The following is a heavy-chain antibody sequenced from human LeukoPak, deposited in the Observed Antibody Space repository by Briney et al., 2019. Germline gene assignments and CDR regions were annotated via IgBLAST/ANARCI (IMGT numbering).Heavy chain of an antibody. V-gene: IGHV1-69*13. CDR3: ARGNDIVVVPAAPHDAFDI. D-gene: IGHD2-2*01. Sequence: SVKVSCKASGGTFSSYAISWVRQAPEQGLEWMGGIIPIFGTANYAQKFQGRVTITADESTSTAYMELSSLRSEDAAVYYCARGNDIVVVPAAPHDAFDIWGQGTMVTVSS. CDR2: IIPIFGTA. J-gene: IGHJ3*02. CDR1: GGTFSSYA.